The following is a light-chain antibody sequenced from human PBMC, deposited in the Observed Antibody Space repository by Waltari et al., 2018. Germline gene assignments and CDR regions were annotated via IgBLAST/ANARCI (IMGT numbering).Light chain of an antibody. CDR3: QSRDSRGNSWV. Sequence: SSELTQDPAVSVALGQTVRITCQGESLRSYYATWYRQKAGQAPGLVLYAKNARPSGIPDRVSASRLGNPSSLTIAGAQAEDGADYYWQSRDSRGNSWVFGGGTKLTVL. CDR1: SLRSYY. V-gene: IGLV3-19*01. CDR2: AKN. J-gene: IGLJ3*02.